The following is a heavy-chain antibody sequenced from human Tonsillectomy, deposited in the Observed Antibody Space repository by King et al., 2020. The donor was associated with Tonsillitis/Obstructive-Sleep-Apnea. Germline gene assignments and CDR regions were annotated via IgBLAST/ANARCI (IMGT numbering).Heavy chain of an antibody. J-gene: IGHJ5*02. CDR2: IDPSDSYT. CDR3: ARLRGGYCSSTSCLSWFDP. CDR1: GYSFTSYW. D-gene: IGHD2-2*01. Sequence: VQLVESGAEVKKPGESLRISCKGSGYSFTSYWISWVRQMPGKGLEWMGRIDPSDSYTNYSPSFQGHVTMSADKPISTAYLQWSSLKASDTAMYYCARLRGGYCSSTSCLSWFDPWGQGTLVTVSS. V-gene: IGHV5-10-1*03.